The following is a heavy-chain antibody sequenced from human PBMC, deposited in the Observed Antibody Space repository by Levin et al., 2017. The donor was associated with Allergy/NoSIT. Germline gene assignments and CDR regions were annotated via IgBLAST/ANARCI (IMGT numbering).Heavy chain of an antibody. Sequence: GSLRLSCTVSGGSISSYYWSWIRQPPGKGLEWIGYIYYSGSTNYNPSLKSRVTISVDTSKNQFSLKLSSVTAADTAVYYCARTRGYSGYDKRYNWFDPWGQGTLVTVSS. CDR2: IYYSGST. J-gene: IGHJ5*02. D-gene: IGHD5-12*01. V-gene: IGHV4-59*01. CDR3: ARTRGYSGYDKRYNWFDP. CDR1: GGSISSYY.